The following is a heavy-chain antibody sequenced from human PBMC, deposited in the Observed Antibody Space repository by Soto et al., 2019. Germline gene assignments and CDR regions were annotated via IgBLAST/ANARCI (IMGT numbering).Heavy chain of an antibody. CDR2: ISYDGSNK. CDR3: AKEAAAGDYYYGMDV. D-gene: IGHD6-13*01. J-gene: IGHJ6*02. V-gene: IGHV3-30*18. Sequence: LRLSCAASGFTFSSYGMHWVRQAPGKGLEWVAVISYDGSNKYYADSVKGRFTISRDNSKNTLYLQMNSLRAEDTAVYYCAKEAAAGDYYYGMDVWGQGTTVTVSS. CDR1: GFTFSSYG.